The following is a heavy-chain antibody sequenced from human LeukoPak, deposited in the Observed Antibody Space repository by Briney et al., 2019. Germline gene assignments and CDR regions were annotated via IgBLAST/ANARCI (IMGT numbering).Heavy chain of an antibody. Sequence: GGSLRLSCAASGFTFSSYSMNWVRQAPGKGLEWVSSISSSSSYIYYADSVKGRSTIFRDNAKNTLYLQMNSLSAEDTAVYYCVRDLGGRSGHWGQGTLVTVSS. CDR3: VRDLGGRSGH. J-gene: IGHJ4*02. D-gene: IGHD1-26*01. CDR2: ISSSSSYI. CDR1: GFTFSSYS. V-gene: IGHV3-21*01.